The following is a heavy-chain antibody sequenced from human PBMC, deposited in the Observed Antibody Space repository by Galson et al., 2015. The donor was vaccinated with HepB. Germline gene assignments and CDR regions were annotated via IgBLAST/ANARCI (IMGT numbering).Heavy chain of an antibody. CDR2: ISWNSGSI. CDR3: AKATFKRRGWSDPMRYYFDY. CDR1: GFTFDDYA. V-gene: IGHV3-9*01. J-gene: IGHJ4*02. Sequence: SLRLSCAASGFTFDDYAMHWVRQAPGKGLEWVSGISWNSGSIGYADSVKGRFTISRDNAKNSLYLQMNSLRAEDTALYYCAKATFKRRGWSDPMRYYFDYWGQGTLVTVSS. D-gene: IGHD6-19*01.